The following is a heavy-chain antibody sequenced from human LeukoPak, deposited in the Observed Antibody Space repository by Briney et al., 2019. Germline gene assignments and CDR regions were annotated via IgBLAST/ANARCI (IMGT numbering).Heavy chain of an antibody. J-gene: IGHJ6*02. CDR1: GFTFDDYA. V-gene: IGHV3-9*01. D-gene: IGHD1-26*01. CDR3: ARPSGTSYDYYGVDV. CDR2: ISWNSGSI. Sequence: GGSLRLSCAASGFTFDDYAMHWVRQAPGKGLEWVSGISWNSGSIGYADSVKGRFTISRDNAKNSLYLQMNSLRAEDTALYYCARPSGTSYDYYGVDVWGQGTTVTVSS.